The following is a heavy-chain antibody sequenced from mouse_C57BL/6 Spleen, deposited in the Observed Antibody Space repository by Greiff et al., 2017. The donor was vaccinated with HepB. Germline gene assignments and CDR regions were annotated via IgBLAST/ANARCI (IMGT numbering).Heavy chain of an antibody. J-gene: IGHJ2*01. CDR1: GYTFTSYW. CDR3: ARGDYDGLDY. V-gene: IGHV1-50*01. CDR2: IDPSDSYT. D-gene: IGHD2-4*01. Sequence: QVHVKQPGAELVKPGASVKLSCKASGYTFTSYWMQWVKQRPGQGLEWIGEIDPSDSYTNYNQKFKGKATLTVDTSSSTAYMQLSSLTSEDSAVYYCARGDYDGLDYWGQGTTLTVSS.